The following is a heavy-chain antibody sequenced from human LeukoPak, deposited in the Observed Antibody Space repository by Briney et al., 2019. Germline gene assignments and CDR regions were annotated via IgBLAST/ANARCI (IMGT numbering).Heavy chain of an antibody. CDR2: IWYDGSNK. V-gene: IGHV3-33*08. CDR1: GFTFSSYG. D-gene: IGHD6-25*01. Sequence: PGGSLRLSCAASGFTFSSYGMHWVRQAPGKGLEWVAFIWYDGSNKYYVDSVKGRFTISRDNSKSTLYLQMNSLRAEDTAVYYCARDLSSGCPFDSWGQGALVTVSS. J-gene: IGHJ4*02. CDR3: ARDLSSGCPFDS.